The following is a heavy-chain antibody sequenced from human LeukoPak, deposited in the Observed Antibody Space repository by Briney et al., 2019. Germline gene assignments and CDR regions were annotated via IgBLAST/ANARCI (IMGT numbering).Heavy chain of an antibody. Sequence: GGSLRLSCAASGFTFTSYYMHWARQAPGQGLEWMGIINPSGGSTSYAQKFQGRVTMTRDMSTSTVYMELSSLRSEDTAVYYCARDEEGGVDYWGQGTLVTVSS. CDR1: GFTFTSYY. D-gene: IGHD3-16*01. CDR2: INPSGGST. J-gene: IGHJ4*02. V-gene: IGHV1-46*01. CDR3: ARDEEGGVDY.